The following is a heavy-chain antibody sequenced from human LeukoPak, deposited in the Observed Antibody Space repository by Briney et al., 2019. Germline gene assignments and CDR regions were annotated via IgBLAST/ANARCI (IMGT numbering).Heavy chain of an antibody. CDR3: ATRIEAAPRVY. CDR2: IYHSGST. D-gene: IGHD6-13*01. V-gene: IGHV4-38-2*02. J-gene: IGHJ4*02. CDR1: GYSISSGYY. Sequence: SETLSVNCTVSGYSISSGYYWVWIRQPPGKGLEWIGEIYHSGSTNYNPSLKSRVTISVDKSKNQFSLKLSSVTAADTAVYYCATRIEAAPRVYWGQGTLVTVSS.